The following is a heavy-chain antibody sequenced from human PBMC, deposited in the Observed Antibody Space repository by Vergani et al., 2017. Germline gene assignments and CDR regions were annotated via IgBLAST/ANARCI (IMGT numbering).Heavy chain of an antibody. CDR1: GGTFSSYA. CDR2: IIPIFGTA. V-gene: IGHV1-69*13. Sequence: QVQLVQSGAEVKKPGSSVKVSWKASGGTFSSYALSWVRQAPGHGLEWMGGIIPIFGTANSAQKFQGRVTITADESTSTSYMELSSLRSEDTAVCYCASVLYSGYDLEYFQHWVQGPLVTFSS. CDR3: ASVLYSGYDLEYFQH. D-gene: IGHD5-12*01. J-gene: IGHJ1*01.